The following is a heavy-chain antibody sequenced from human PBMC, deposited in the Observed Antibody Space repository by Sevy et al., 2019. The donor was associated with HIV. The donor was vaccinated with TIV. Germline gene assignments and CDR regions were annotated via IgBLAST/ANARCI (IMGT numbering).Heavy chain of an antibody. CDR1: GFTFSTYG. CDR2: LWFDGSNT. D-gene: IGHD4-17*01. V-gene: IGHV3-33*01. CDR3: ARDLEFYDYGDYGPAFMPDY. J-gene: IGHJ4*02. Sequence: GGSLRLACAASGFTFSTYGMHWVRLAPGKGLEWVAVLWFDGSNTDYADSVKGRFTISRDIAKNTLHLQMNSLRAEDTAVYYCARDLEFYDYGDYGPAFMPDYWGQGTLVTVSS.